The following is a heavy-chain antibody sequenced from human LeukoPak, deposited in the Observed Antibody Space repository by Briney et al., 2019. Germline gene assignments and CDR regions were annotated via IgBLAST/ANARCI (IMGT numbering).Heavy chain of an antibody. CDR1: GGSISSGGYS. CDR3: ARGGYDFWSGSSPSYYFDY. CDR2: IYHSGST. Sequence: SETLSLTCAVSGGSISSGGYSWSWIRQPPGKGLEWLGYIYHSGSTYYNPSLKSRVTISVDRSKNQFSLKLSSVTAADTAVYYCARGGYDFWSGSSPSYYFDYWGQGTLVTVSS. J-gene: IGHJ4*02. V-gene: IGHV4-30-2*01. D-gene: IGHD3-3*01.